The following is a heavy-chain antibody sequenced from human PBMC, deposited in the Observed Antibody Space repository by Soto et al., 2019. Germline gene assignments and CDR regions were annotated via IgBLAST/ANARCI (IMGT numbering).Heavy chain of an antibody. D-gene: IGHD5-12*01. V-gene: IGHV5-10-1*01. CDR3: ASPRVYDSNKYFDY. Sequence: PGESLKISCKGSGYSFTSYWISWVRQMPGKCLEWMGRIDPSDSYTNYSPSFQGHVTISADKSIRTAYLQWSSLKASDTAMYYCASPRVYDSNKYFDYLGQGTLVTVSS. CDR2: IDPSDSYT. CDR1: GYSFTSYW. J-gene: IGHJ4*02.